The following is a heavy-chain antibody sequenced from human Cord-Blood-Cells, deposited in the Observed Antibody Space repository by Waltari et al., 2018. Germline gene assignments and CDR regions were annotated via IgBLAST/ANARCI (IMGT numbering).Heavy chain of an antibody. D-gene: IGHD3-16*01. CDR1: GLTFSSYT. J-gene: IGHJ4*02. CDR2: ISSNGGST. V-gene: IGHV3-64*01. CDR3: ARGDGGFDY. Sequence: EVQLVESGGGLVQPGGSLRLSSADSGLTFSSYTIHWVRQAPGKGLEFVSAISSNGGSTYYANSVKGRFTISRDNSKNTLYLQMGSLRAEDMAVYYCARGDGGFDYWGQGTLVTVSS.